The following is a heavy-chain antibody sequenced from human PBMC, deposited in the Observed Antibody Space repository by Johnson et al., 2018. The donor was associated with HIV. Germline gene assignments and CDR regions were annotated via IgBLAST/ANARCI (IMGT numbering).Heavy chain of an antibody. D-gene: IGHD5-12*01. V-gene: IGHV3-64*01. CDR3: ARAEWNRGLRAFGGAFDI. Sequence: VQLVESGGGLVQPGGSLRLSCAASGFTFSSYAMHWVRQAPGKGLEYVSAISSNGGSTYYANSVKGRFTISRDNSKNTLYLQMGSLRAEDMAVYYCARAEWNRGLRAFGGAFDIWGQGTKVTVSS. CDR1: GFTFSSYA. CDR2: ISSNGGST. J-gene: IGHJ3*02.